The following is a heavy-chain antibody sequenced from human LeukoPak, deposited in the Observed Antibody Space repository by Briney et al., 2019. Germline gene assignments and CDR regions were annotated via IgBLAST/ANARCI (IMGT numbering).Heavy chain of an antibody. V-gene: IGHV3-23*01. D-gene: IGHD5-24*01. CDR1: GFTFSSYA. CDR3: AKDRRDGYNYY. J-gene: IGHJ4*02. Sequence: GGSLRLSCAASGFTFSSYAMNWVRQAPGKGLEWVSAISGSGGSTYYADSVKGRFTTSRDNSKNTLYLQMNSLRAEDTAVYYCAKDRRDGYNYYWGQGTLVTVSS. CDR2: ISGSGGST.